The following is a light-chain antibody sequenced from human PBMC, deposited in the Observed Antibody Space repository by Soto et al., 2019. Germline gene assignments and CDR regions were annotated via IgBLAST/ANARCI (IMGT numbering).Light chain of an antibody. J-gene: IGKJ1*01. CDR3: QQSYSTSWT. Sequence: QLTQSPSTLSASVGDRVTITCQASQDISNYLNWYQQKPGKAPKLLIYDASNLETGVPSRFSGSGSGTDFTFTIRSLQPEDIATYYCQQSYSTSWTFGQGTKVDIK. CDR2: DAS. V-gene: IGKV1-33*01. CDR1: QDISNY.